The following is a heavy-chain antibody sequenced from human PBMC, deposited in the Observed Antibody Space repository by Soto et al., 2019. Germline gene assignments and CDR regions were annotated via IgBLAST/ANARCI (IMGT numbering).Heavy chain of an antibody. D-gene: IGHD3-10*01. Sequence: SETLSLTCTVSGDSISSHYWSWIRQPPGKGLEWIGFGSTKYNPPLKSRIRISVDTSKNQFSLNLTSATAADTAVYYCARVSTSASGSYYTLDYWGQGTLVTV. CDR3: ARVSTSASGSYYTLDY. CDR2: GST. J-gene: IGHJ4*02. CDR1: GDSISSHY. V-gene: IGHV4-59*11.